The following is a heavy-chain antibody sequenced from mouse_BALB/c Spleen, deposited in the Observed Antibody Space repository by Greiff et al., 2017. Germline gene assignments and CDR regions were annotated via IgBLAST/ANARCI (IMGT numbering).Heavy chain of an antibody. J-gene: IGHJ3*01. V-gene: IGHV14-3*02. CDR2: IDPANGNT. CDR3: ARTAWFAY. CDR1: GFNIKDTY. Sequence: VQLQQSGAELAKPGASVKMSCTASGFNIKDTYMHWVKQRPEQGLEWIGRIDPANGNTKYDPKFQGKATITADTSSNTAYLQLSSLTSEDTAVYYCARTAWFAYWGQGTLVTVSA.